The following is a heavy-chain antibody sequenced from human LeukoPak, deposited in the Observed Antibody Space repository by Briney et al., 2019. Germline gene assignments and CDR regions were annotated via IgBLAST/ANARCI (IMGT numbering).Heavy chain of an antibody. D-gene: IGHD1-26*01. CDR3: ANRIVGDKHFDY. CDR2: IGGSGVT. V-gene: IGHV3-23*01. CDR1: GFTFSSYA. Sequence: PGGSLRLSCAASGFTFSSYAMSWVRQAPGKGLEWVSSIGGSGVTYYADSVKGRFTISRDNSKNTLYLLMTSLRVEDTAVYYCANRIVGDKHFDYWGRGTLVTVSS. J-gene: IGHJ4*02.